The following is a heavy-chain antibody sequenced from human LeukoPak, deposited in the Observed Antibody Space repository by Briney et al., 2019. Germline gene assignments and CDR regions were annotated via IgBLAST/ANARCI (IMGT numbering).Heavy chain of an antibody. Sequence: GGSLRLSCAASEFTFKNAWMNWVRQAPGKGLEWVGRIRSKTGGGKTDYAAPVRGSFTISRDDSKNMLYLQMNSLKTEDTAVYYCSTGLIPTTGYYWGQGTLVAVSS. CDR1: EFTFKNAW. J-gene: IGHJ4*02. CDR3: STGLIPTTGYY. V-gene: IGHV3-15*01. CDR2: IRSKTGGGKT. D-gene: IGHD1-1*01.